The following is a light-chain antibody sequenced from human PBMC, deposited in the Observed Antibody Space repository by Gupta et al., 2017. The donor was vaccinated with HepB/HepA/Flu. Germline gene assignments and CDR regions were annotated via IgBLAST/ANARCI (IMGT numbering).Light chain of an antibody. J-gene: IGKJ1*01. CDR1: QSISSW. CDR3: QQYNSYPLT. CDR2: KAS. V-gene: IGKV1-5*03. Sequence: DIQMTQSPSTLSASVGYSVTITCRASQSISSWLDWYQQKPGKAPKLLIYKASSLESGVPSRFSGSGSGTEFTLTISSLQPDDFATYYCQQYNSYPLTFGQGTKVEIK.